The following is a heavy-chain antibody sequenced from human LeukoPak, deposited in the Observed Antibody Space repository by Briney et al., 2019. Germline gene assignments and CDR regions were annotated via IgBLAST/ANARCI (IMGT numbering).Heavy chain of an antibody. D-gene: IGHD3-22*01. J-gene: IGHJ4*02. CDR3: ARATPDSSGYYQGYFDY. CDR2: IYYSGST. V-gene: IGHV4-30-4*01. Sequence: SETLSLTCTVSGGSISSGDYYWRWIRQPPGKGLEWIGYIYYSGSTYYNPSLKSRVTISVDTSKNQFSLKLSSVTAADTAVYYCARATPDSSGYYQGYFDYWGQGTLVTVSS. CDR1: GGSISSGDYY.